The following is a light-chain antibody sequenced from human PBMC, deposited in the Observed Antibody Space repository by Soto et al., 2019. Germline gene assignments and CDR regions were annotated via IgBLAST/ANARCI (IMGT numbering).Light chain of an antibody. CDR1: SSDGGDYKD. CDR3: RSYTTSSTV. V-gene: IGLV2-14*01. Sequence: QSALTQPAPVSGSPGQSSTISCTGTSSDGGDYKDVSWYQQHPVRAPKLMIYEVTYRPSGVSDRFSGSRSSNTDALTISGRQAEDESDYFCRSYTTSSTVFGTGTKPTLL. J-gene: IGLJ1*01. CDR2: EVT.